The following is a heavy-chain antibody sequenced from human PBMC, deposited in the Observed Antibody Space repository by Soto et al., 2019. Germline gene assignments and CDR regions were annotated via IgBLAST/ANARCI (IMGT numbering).Heavy chain of an antibody. D-gene: IGHD3-16*02. Sequence: QITLKESGPPLVEPTQTLTLTCTFSGFSLTTRQVGVGWIRQPPGQALEWLAVIYWDNDKRYSPSLERRLTNTKDTSKIQVVLTMTDMDAMDTATYYCAHLMITYGRVIADDDFDVWGQGTMVTVSS. CDR3: AHLMITYGRVIADDDFDV. J-gene: IGHJ3*01. CDR2: IYWDNDK. CDR1: GFSLTTRQVG. V-gene: IGHV2-5*02.